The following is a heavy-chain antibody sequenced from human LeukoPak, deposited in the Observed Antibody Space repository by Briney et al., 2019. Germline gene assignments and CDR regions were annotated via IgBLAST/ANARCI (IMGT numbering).Heavy chain of an antibody. D-gene: IGHD6-19*01. V-gene: IGHV4-34*01. Sequence: PSETLSLTCTVSGGSISSYYWSWIRQPPGKGLEWIGEINHSGSTNYNPSLKSRVTISVDTSKNQFSLKLSSVTAADTAVYYCARTSSYSSGWSTFYPILDYWGQGTLVTVSS. CDR3: ARTSSYSSGWSTFYPILDY. CDR2: INHSGST. CDR1: GGSISSYY. J-gene: IGHJ4*02.